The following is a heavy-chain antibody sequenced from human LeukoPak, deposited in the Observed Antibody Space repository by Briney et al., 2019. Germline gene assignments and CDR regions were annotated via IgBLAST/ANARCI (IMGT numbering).Heavy chain of an antibody. CDR1: GFTFSSYA. Sequence: GASLRLSCAASGFTFSSYAMTWVRQAPGKGLEWVSYISSSGSTIYYADSVKGRFTISRDNAKNSLYLQMNSLRAEDTAVYYCARGWDSGYGGYYYGMDVWGQGTTVTVSS. CDR2: ISSSGSTI. D-gene: IGHD5-12*01. CDR3: ARGWDSGYGGYYYGMDV. J-gene: IGHJ6*02. V-gene: IGHV3-48*04.